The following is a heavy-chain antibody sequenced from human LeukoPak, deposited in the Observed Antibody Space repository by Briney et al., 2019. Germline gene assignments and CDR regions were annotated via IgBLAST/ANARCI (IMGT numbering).Heavy chain of an antibody. CDR2: ISSSSSYI. V-gene: IGHV3-21*01. J-gene: IGHJ4*02. CDR1: GFTFGDYA. CDR3: ARDVGWTFDN. D-gene: IGHD3/OR15-3a*01. Sequence: PGGSLRLSCTASGFTFGDYAMSWFRQAPGKGLEWVSSISSSSSYIYYADSVKGRFTISRDNAKNSLYLQMNSLRDDDTAVYYCARDVGWTFDNWGQGTLVTVSS.